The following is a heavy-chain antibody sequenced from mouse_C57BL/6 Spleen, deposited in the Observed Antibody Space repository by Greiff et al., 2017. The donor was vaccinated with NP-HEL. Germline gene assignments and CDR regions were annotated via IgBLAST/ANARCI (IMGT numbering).Heavy chain of an antibody. J-gene: IGHJ3*01. Sequence: QVQLQQPGAELVKPGASVKMSCKASGYTFTSYWITWVKQRPGQGLEWIGDIYPGSGSTNYNEKFKSKATLTVDTSSSTAYMQLSSLTSEDSAVYYCARREAGRTWFAYWGQGTLVTVSA. V-gene: IGHV1-55*01. D-gene: IGHD4-1*01. CDR3: ARREAGRTWFAY. CDR2: IYPGSGST. CDR1: GYTFTSYW.